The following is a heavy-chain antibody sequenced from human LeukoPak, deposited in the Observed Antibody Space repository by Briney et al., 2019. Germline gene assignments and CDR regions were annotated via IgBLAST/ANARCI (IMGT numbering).Heavy chain of an antibody. V-gene: IGHV1-2*02. CDR3: ARRSGRRYCSSTSCYIFDY. CDR1: GYTFTGYY. Sequence: GASVKVSCKASGYTFTGYYMHWVRQATRQGLAWMGWVNPNSGGTNYAQRFQGRVTMTRDSSISTGYMELSRLRSDDTAVYYCARRSGRRYCSSTSCYIFDYWGQGPLVTVSS. CDR2: VNPNSGGT. D-gene: IGHD2-2*02. J-gene: IGHJ4*02.